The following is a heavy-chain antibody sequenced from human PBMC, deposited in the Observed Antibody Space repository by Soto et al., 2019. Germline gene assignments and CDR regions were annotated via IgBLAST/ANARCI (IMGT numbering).Heavy chain of an antibody. CDR1: GSTFTGYY. Sequence: APVKVSCKASGSTFTGYYMHWVRQAPGQGLEWMGWINPNSGGTNYAQKFQGWVTMTRDTSISTAYMELSRLRSDDTAVYYCARFRGASATCGGSYSTDVWRPATMLTGSS. CDR2: INPNSGGT. V-gene: IGHV1-2*04. J-gene: IGHJ6*02. CDR3: ARFRGASATCGGSYSTDV. D-gene: IGHD2-15*01.